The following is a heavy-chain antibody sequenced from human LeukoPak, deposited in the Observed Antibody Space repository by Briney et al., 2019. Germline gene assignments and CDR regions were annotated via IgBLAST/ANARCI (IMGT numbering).Heavy chain of an antibody. Sequence: SETLSLTCAVSGYSISSGYYWGWIRQPPGKGLEWIITISHSGTTYYNPSLRGRVTISVDTSKNQFSLKLRSVTTADTAVYYCARQAYYDFWSGHYSRGVEDAFDIWGQGTMVSVSS. CDR3: ARQAYYDFWSGHYSRGVEDAFDI. D-gene: IGHD3-3*01. CDR2: ISHSGTT. V-gene: IGHV4-38-2*01. CDR1: GYSISSGYY. J-gene: IGHJ3*02.